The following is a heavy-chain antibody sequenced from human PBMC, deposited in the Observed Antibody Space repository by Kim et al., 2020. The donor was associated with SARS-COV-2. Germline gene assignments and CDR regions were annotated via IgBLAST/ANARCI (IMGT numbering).Heavy chain of an antibody. CDR3: ARSTGTRRINWFDS. CDR1: GYSFTNYW. J-gene: IGHJ5*01. Sequence: GESLKISCKGSGYSFTNYWIGWVRQMPGKGLEWMGIIYPGDSNNRYSPSFQGQITFSADKSINTAYLHWSSLKAPDTAIYYCARSTGTRRINWFDSWGQGSLVSVPA. D-gene: IGHD6-6*01. V-gene: IGHV5-51*01. CDR2: IYPGDSNN.